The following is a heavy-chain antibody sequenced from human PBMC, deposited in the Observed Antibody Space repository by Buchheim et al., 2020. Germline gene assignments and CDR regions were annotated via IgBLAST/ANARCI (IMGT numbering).Heavy chain of an antibody. V-gene: IGHV3-33*01. Sequence: QVQLVESGGGVVQPGRSLRRACAASGFTFSSYGMHWVRQAPGKGLEWVAVIWYDGSNKYYADSVKGRFTISRDNSKNTLYLQMNSLRAEDTAVYYCARDFEHDYGGFTFDPWGQGTL. CDR1: GFTFSSYG. CDR3: ARDFEHDYGGFTFDP. D-gene: IGHD4-23*01. CDR2: IWYDGSNK. J-gene: IGHJ5*02.